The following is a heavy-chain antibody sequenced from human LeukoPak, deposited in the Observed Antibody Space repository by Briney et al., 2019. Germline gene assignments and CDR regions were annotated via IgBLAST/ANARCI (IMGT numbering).Heavy chain of an antibody. Sequence: PGGSLRLSCAASGFTFDDYAMHWIRQPPGKGLKWIGYIYYSGSTSYSPSLRSRVTISVDTSKNQFSLKLSSVTAADTAVYYCARETSQKGAHYMDVWGKGTTVTISS. CDR2: IYYSGST. V-gene: IGHV4-59*01. J-gene: IGHJ6*03. D-gene: IGHD3-16*01. CDR3: ARETSQKGAHYMDV. CDR1: GFTFDDYA.